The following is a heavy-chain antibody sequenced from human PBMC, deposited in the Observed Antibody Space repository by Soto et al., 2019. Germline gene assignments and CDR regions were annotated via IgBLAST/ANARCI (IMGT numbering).Heavy chain of an antibody. CDR2: IYYSGST. V-gene: IGHV4-31*03. CDR3: ARGIGYCSGGSCTRRQFYMDV. Sequence: SETLSITCTVSGGSISSGGYYWSWIRQHPGKGLEWIGYIYYSGSTYYNPSLKSRVTISVDTSKNQFSLKLSSVTAADTAVYYCARGIGYCSGGSCTRRQFYMDVWGKGTTVTVSS. D-gene: IGHD2-15*01. J-gene: IGHJ6*03. CDR1: GGSISSGGYY.